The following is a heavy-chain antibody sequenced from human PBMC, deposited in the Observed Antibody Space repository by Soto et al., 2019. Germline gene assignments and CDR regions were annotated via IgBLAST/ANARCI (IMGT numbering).Heavy chain of an antibody. D-gene: IGHD3-22*01. J-gene: IGHJ4*02. Sequence: GGSLRLSCAASGFTFSTYNVNWVRQAPGKGLEWVSSITGSSDFISYADSVKGRFTISRDNAKNSLFLQMNSLRAEDTAVYYCAKDTSDYYQELELWGQGTLVTVSS. CDR3: AKDTSDYYQELEL. CDR1: GFTFSTYN. V-gene: IGHV3-21*04. CDR2: ITGSSDFI.